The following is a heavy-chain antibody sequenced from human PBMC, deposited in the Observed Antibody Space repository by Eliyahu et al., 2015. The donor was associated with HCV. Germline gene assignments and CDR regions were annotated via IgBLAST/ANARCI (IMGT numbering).Heavy chain of an antibody. V-gene: IGHV1-2*02. CDR2: INPKSGGT. J-gene: IGHJ6*02. CDR1: XYXFXDYX. CDR3: ARGTLTWMDV. D-gene: IGHD1-7*01. Sequence: QVQLVQSGAEVKEPGASVKVSCXASXYXFXDYXIHWLRQAPGXGLEWVGXINPKSGGTNYAQTFQDRVTMTRDTSVSTAYMDLSSLRSDDTAVYYCARGTLTWMDVWXHGTAVTVSS.